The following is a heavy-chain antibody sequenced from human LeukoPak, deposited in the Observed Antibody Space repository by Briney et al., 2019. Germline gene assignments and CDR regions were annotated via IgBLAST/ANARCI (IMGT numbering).Heavy chain of an antibody. CDR3: ARDRITYDFWSGYYTAGQGY. J-gene: IGHJ4*02. V-gene: IGHV4-59*01. Sequence: SEALSLTCTVSGGSISSYYWSWIRQPPGKGLEWIGYIYYSGSTNYNPSLKSRVTISVDTSKNQFSLKLSSVTAADTAVYYCARDRITYDFWSGYYTAGQGYWGQGTLVTVSS. D-gene: IGHD3-3*01. CDR2: IYYSGST. CDR1: GGSISSYY.